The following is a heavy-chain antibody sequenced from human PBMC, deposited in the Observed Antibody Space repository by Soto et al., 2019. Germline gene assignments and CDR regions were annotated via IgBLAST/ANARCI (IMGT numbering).Heavy chain of an antibody. CDR3: ATAGYSSSWYWFDY. J-gene: IGHJ4*02. CDR2: IGTAGDT. CDR1: GFTFSSYD. Sequence: EVQLVESGGGLVQPGGSLRLSCAASGFTFSSYDMHWVRQATGKGREWVSAIGTAGDTYYPGSVKGRFTISRENAKNSLYLQMNSLRAEDTDVYYCATAGYSSSWYWFDYWGPGTLVTVSS. V-gene: IGHV3-13*01. D-gene: IGHD6-13*01.